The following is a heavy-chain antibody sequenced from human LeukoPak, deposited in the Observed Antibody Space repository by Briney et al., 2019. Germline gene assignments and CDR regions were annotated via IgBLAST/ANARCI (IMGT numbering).Heavy chain of an antibody. V-gene: IGHV4-59*08. CDR1: GGXISSYY. D-gene: IGHD7-27*01. CDR3: ARQDWGLPYFDY. Sequence: SETLSLTCTVSGGXISSYYWSWIRQPPGKGLEWIGYIYYSGSTNYNPSLKSRVTISVDTSKNQFSLKLSSVTAADTAVYYCARQDWGLPYFDYWGQGTLVTVSS. CDR2: IYYSGST. J-gene: IGHJ4*02.